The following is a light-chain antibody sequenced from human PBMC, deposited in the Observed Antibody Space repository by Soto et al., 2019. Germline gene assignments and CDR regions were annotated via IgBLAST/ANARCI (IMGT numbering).Light chain of an antibody. CDR2: DAS. CDR1: QSVSSY. V-gene: IGKV3-11*01. CDR3: QQRSSWPPT. Sequence: EIVLTQSPATLSLSPGERAALSXRASQSVSSYLAWYQQRPGQAPRLLIYDASNRATGVPARFSGSGSGTDFTLTISSLEPEDFAVYYCQQRSSWPPTFGQGTRLEIK. J-gene: IGKJ5*01.